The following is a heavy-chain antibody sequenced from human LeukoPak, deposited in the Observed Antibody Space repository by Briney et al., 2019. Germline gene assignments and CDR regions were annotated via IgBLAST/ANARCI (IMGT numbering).Heavy chain of an antibody. J-gene: IGHJ4*02. Sequence: SQTLSLTCAISGDSVSTNSVAWNWIRQSPSRGLEWLGRTYYRSKWYNDYAGSVKSRITINPDTSKNQFSLQLKSVTPEDTAVCYCARELDGYNSKPLDYWGQGTLVTVSS. V-gene: IGHV6-1*01. CDR1: GDSVSTNSVA. D-gene: IGHD5-24*01. CDR3: ARELDGYNSKPLDY. CDR2: TYYRSKWYN.